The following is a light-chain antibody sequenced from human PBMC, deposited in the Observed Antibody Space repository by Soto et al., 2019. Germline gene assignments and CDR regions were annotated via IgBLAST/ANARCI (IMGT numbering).Light chain of an antibody. CDR2: EVS. CDR1: SSDVGAYNY. J-gene: IGLJ1*01. Sequence: QSALTQPPSASGSPGQSVTISCTGTSSDVGAYNYVSWYQQHPGKAPKLMIYEVSKRPSGVPDRFSASKSGNTASLTVSGFQAEDEADYYCSSYAGSNNLYVFGTGTQLTVL. CDR3: SSYAGSNNLYV. V-gene: IGLV2-8*01.